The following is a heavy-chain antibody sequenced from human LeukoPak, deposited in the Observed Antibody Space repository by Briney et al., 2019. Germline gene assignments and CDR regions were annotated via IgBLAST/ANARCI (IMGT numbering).Heavy chain of an antibody. CDR3: ARDRGDYSDYSDFFDA. J-gene: IGHJ4*02. Sequence: GSLRLSCATSGFTFSSYGFHWVRQAPIKGLEWVAVIWYDGSKKYYADSVKGRFTISRDDSKNTVYLQMDSLRAEDTAMYYCARDRGDYSDYSDFFDAWGQGTLVTLSS. CDR2: IWYDGSKK. D-gene: IGHD4-11*01. CDR1: GFTFSSYG. V-gene: IGHV3-33*01.